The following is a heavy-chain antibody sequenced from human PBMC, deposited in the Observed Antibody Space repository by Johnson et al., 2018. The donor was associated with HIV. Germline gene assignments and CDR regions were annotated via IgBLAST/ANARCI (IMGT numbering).Heavy chain of an antibody. V-gene: IGHV3-13*01. CDR1: GFTFSTYD. J-gene: IGHJ3*02. Sequence: EVQLLESGGGLVQPGGSLRVSCAISGFTFSTYDMHWVRQAPGKGLEWVSGIGTVGDTYYPGSVKGRFTISRENAKNSLYLQMNSLRAGDTARYYCARGRDSASHAFDIWGQGTMVTVSS. CDR2: IGTVGDT. D-gene: IGHD2-15*01. CDR3: ARGRDSASHAFDI.